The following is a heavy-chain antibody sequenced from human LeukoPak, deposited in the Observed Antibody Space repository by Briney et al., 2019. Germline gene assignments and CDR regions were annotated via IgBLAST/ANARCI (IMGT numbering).Heavy chain of an antibody. CDR3: ARARVVTSCGGDCLVYYFDY. D-gene: IGHD2-21*02. CDR2: TYYRSKWYN. Sequence: SQTLSLTCAISGDSVSSNSAAWNWIRQSPSRGLEWLGRTYYRSKWYNDYAVSVKSRMTINPDTFKNQFSLQLNSVTPEGTAVYYCARARVVTSCGGDCLVYYFDYWGQGTLVTVSS. V-gene: IGHV6-1*01. CDR1: GDSVSSNSAA. J-gene: IGHJ4*02.